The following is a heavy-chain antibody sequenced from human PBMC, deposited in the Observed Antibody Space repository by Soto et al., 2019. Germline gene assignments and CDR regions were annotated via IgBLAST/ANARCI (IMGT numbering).Heavy chain of an antibody. Sequence: GGSLRLSCAASGFTFSIYAMSWVRQAPGKGLEWVSTIGGSGGDTTYADFVRGRFTVSRDNSRNTLYLQLNSLRAEDTAIYYCAKDAPGSGWLSDYWGRGTLVT. J-gene: IGHJ4*02. CDR3: AKDAPGSGWLSDY. CDR2: IGGSGGDT. CDR1: GFTFSIYA. D-gene: IGHD3-22*01. V-gene: IGHV3-23*01.